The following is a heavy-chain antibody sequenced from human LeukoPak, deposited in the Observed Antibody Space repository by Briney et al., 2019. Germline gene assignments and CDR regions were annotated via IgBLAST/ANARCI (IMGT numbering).Heavy chain of an antibody. J-gene: IGHJ4*02. Sequence: PGGSLRLSCAASGFTFSSYAMSWVRQAPGKGLEWVSAISGSGGSTYYANSVKGRFTISRDNAKNTLYLQMNSLRAEDTAVYYCARDPDPYGFDYWGQGTLVTVSS. CDR3: ARDPDPYGFDY. CDR2: ISGSGGST. V-gene: IGHV3-23*01. CDR1: GFTFSSYA. D-gene: IGHD4-17*01.